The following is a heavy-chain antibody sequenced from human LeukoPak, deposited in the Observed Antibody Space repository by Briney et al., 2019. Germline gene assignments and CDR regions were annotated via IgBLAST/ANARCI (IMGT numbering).Heavy chain of an antibody. Sequence: PGGSLRLSCAASGFTFSSYAMSWVRQAPGKGLEWVAVIWYDGSNKYCADSVKGRFTISRDNSKNTLYLQMNSLRAEDTAVYYCARALYGFGESYGMDVWGQGTTVTVSS. V-gene: IGHV3-33*08. CDR2: IWYDGSNK. CDR1: GFTFSSYA. CDR3: ARALYGFGESYGMDV. J-gene: IGHJ6*02. D-gene: IGHD3-10*01.